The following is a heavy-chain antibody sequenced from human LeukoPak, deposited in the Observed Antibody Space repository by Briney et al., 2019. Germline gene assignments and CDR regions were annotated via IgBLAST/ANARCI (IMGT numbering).Heavy chain of an antibody. D-gene: IGHD3-22*01. CDR3: AKSPTYYYDSSAYRHFDY. V-gene: IGHV1-8*01. CDR1: GYTFTSYD. J-gene: IGHJ4*02. CDR2: MDPNSDDT. Sequence: ASVKVSCKTSGYTFTSYDINWVRQATGQGLEWVGWMDPNSDDTGYAQKFQGRVTMTRNTSISTAYMELNSLRSEDTAVYYCAKSPTYYYDSSAYRHFDYWGQGTLVTVSS.